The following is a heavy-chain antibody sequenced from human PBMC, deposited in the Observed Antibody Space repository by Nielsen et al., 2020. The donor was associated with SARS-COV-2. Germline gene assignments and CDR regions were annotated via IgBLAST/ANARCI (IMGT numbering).Heavy chain of an antibody. CDR2: ISYDGSNK. Sequence: GESLKISCAASGFTFSSYAMHWVRQAPGKGLEWVAVISYDGSNKYYADSVKGRFTTSRDNSKNTLYLQMNSLRAEDTAVYYCARVFVVRGVNYYYGMDVWGQGTTVTVSS. D-gene: IGHD3-10*01. CDR3: ARVFVVRGVNYYYGMDV. CDR1: GFTFSSYA. V-gene: IGHV3-30*04. J-gene: IGHJ6*02.